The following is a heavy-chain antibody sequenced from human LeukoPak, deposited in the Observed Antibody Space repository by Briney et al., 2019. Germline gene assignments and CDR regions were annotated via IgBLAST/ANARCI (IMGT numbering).Heavy chain of an antibody. CDR2: MYYSGST. CDR3: ARLSGSGYYPFDN. D-gene: IGHD3-22*01. CDR1: GGSISIYS. J-gene: IGHJ4*02. V-gene: IGHV4-59*01. Sequence: SETLSLTCNVSGGSISIYSWSWIRQPPGKGLECIGYMYYSGSTSYNPSLKSRVTISVDTSKNQFSLKMSSVTAPDTAVYYCARLSGSGYYPFDNWGQGTLVTVSS.